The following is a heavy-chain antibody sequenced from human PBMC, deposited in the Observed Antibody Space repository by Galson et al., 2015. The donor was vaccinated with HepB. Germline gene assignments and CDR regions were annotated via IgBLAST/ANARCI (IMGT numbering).Heavy chain of an antibody. CDR3: ARQSGQQLGLDY. D-gene: IGHD6-13*01. CDR1: GGSISSSSYY. Sequence: TLSLTCTVSGGSISSSSYYWGWIRQPPGKGLEWIGSIYYSGSTYYNPSLKSRVTISVDTSKNQFSLKLSSVTAADTAVYYCARQSGQQLGLDYWGQGTLVTVSS. V-gene: IGHV4-39*01. CDR2: IYYSGST. J-gene: IGHJ4*02.